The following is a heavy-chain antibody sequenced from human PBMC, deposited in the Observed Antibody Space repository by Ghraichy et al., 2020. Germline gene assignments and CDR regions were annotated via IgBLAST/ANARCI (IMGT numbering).Heavy chain of an antibody. CDR3: ATVNGRGWFGELYYMDV. CDR2: ISGSGGST. Sequence: GGSLRLSCAASGFTFSSYAMSWVRQAPGKGLEWVSAISGSGGSTYYADSVKGRFTISRDNSKNTLYLQMNSLRAEDTAVYYCATVNGRGWFGELYYMDVWGKGTTVTVSS. V-gene: IGHV3-23*01. D-gene: IGHD3-10*01. J-gene: IGHJ6*03. CDR1: GFTFSSYA.